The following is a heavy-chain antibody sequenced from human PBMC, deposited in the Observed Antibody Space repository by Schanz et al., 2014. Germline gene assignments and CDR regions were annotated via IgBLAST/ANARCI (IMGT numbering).Heavy chain of an antibody. V-gene: IGHV3-11*04. CDR3: ARGGSGSHYRLDY. CDR1: GFVFGDYY. D-gene: IGHD1-26*01. J-gene: IGHJ4*02. Sequence: AQVVQSGGGLVKPGGSLRLSCAASGFVFGDYYMTWIRQAPGKGLEWLSYISGSSRTIYYADSMKGRFTVSRDNAENALYLQMNSLRAEDTGLYFCARGGSGSHYRLDYWGQGTLVTVSS. CDR2: ISGSSRTI.